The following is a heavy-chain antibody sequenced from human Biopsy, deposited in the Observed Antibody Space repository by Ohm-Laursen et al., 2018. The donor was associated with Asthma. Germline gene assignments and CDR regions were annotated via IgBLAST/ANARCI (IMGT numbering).Heavy chain of an antibody. CDR2: ISYDGSNK. CDR3: ASQSSGPDFWSGYYYFDY. V-gene: IGHV3-30*03. J-gene: IGHJ4*02. Sequence: SLRLSCAATGFTFSSYGMHWVRQAPGKGLEWVAVISYDGSNKYYADSVKGRFTISRDNSKNTLYLQMNSLRAEDTAVYYCASQSSGPDFWSGYYYFDYWGQGNLVTVSS. D-gene: IGHD3-3*01. CDR1: GFTFSSYG.